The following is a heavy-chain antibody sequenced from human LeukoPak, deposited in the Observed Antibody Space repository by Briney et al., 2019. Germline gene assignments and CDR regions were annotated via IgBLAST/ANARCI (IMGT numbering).Heavy chain of an antibody. V-gene: IGHV4-38-2*02. CDR1: GYSISSGYY. D-gene: IGHD2-2*01. CDR2: IYHSGST. CDR3: ARDGVSRYCSSTSCYGFRWFDP. J-gene: IGHJ5*02. Sequence: SETLSLTCTVSGYSISSGYYWGWIRQPPGKGLEWIGSIYHSGSTYYNPSLKSRVTISVDTSKNQFSLKLSSVTAADTAVYYCARDGVSRYCSSTSCYGFRWFDPWGQGTLVTVSS.